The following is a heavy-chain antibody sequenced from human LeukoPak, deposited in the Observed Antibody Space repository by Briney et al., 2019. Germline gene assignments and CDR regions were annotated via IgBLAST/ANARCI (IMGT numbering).Heavy chain of an antibody. Sequence: GGSLRLSCAASGFTFDDYTMHWVRQAPGKGLEWVSLISWDGGSTYYADSVKGRFTMSRDNAKSTLYLQMNSLRAEDTAVYYCARTLAGESYWGQGTLVTVSS. J-gene: IGHJ4*02. V-gene: IGHV3-43*01. CDR3: ARTLAGESY. D-gene: IGHD3-16*01. CDR1: GFTFDDYT. CDR2: ISWDGGST.